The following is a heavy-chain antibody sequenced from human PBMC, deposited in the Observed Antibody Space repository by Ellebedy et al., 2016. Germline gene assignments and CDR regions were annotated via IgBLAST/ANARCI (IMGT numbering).Heavy chain of an antibody. CDR2: IYSGGST. Sequence: GGSLRLXXAASGFTVSSNYMSWVRQAPGKGLEWVSVIYSGGSTYYADSVKGRFTISRDNSKNTLFLQMDSLRAEDTAVYYCAKVFGSGSYYRRHWFDPWGQGTLVTVSS. V-gene: IGHV3-53*05. CDR3: AKVFGSGSYYRRHWFDP. CDR1: GFTVSSNY. D-gene: IGHD3-10*01. J-gene: IGHJ5*02.